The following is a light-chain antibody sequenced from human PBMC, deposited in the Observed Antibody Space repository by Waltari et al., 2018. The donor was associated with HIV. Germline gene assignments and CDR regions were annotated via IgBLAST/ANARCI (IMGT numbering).Light chain of an antibody. V-gene: IGLV1-40*01. J-gene: IGLJ3*02. CDR3: QSYDSSLSGWV. CDR2: GNR. CDR1: SSNIGAGYD. Sequence: QSVLTQPPSVSGAPGQRVTISCTGSSSNIGAGYDVHWYQQLPGTAPKLLIYGNRMRPSGVPDRFSGSKSGTSASLAITGLQAEDEADYYCQSYDSSLSGWVFGGGTKLTVL.